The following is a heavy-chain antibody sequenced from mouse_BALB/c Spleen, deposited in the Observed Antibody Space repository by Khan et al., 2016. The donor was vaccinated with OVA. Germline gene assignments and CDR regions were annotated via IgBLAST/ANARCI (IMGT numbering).Heavy chain of an antibody. V-gene: IGHV3-2*02. D-gene: IGHD1-1*01. Sequence: EVKLEESGPGLVKPSQSLSLTCTVTGYSITSDYAWNWIRQFPGNKLEWMGYISYSGRTSSNPSLKSRISITRATSKNQFFLQLNSVTTEDTATYYCARSVTITTVVATDFDYWGQGTTLTVSS. CDR2: ISYSGRT. CDR1: GYSITSDYA. CDR3: ARSVTITTVVATDFDY. J-gene: IGHJ2*01.